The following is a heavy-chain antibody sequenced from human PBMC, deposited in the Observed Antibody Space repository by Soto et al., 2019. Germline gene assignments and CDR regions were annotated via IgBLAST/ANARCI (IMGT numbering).Heavy chain of an antibody. CDR2: IYYSGST. J-gene: IGHJ3*02. Sequence: QVQLQESGPGLVKPSETLSLTCTVSGGSVSSGSYYWSWIRQPPRKGLEWIGYIYYSGSTNYNPSLKSRVTISVDTSKNQFSLKLSSVTAADTAVYYCAREGGVGAIKGAFDIWGQGTMVTVSS. CDR3: AREGGVGAIKGAFDI. CDR1: GGSVSSGSYY. V-gene: IGHV4-61*01. D-gene: IGHD1-26*01.